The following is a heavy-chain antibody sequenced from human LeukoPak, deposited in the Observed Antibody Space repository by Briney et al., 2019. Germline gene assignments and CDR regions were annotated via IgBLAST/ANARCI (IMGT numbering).Heavy chain of an antibody. D-gene: IGHD2-21*02. CDR1: GGSISSGSYY. Sequence: SETLSLTCTVSGGSISSGSYYWSWIRQPAGKGLEWIGRIYTSGSTNYNPSLKSRVTISVDTSKNQFSLKLSSVTAADTAVYYCARVVYCGGDCYSDYFDYWGQGTLVTASS. V-gene: IGHV4-61*02. CDR2: IYTSGST. CDR3: ARVVYCGGDCYSDYFDY. J-gene: IGHJ4*02.